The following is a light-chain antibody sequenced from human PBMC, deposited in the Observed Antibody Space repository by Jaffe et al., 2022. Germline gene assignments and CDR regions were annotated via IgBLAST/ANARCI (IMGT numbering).Light chain of an antibody. V-gene: IGKV1-16*02. CDR3: QQYHSHPLT. CDR1: QDIFIF. CDR2: GAS. J-gene: IGKJ4*01. Sequence: DIQMTQSPSALSASVGDRVTFTCRASQDIFIFLAWFQQKPGKPPKSLISGASTLQGGVSPHFSGSGSGTDFNLTISSLQPEDFATYYCQQYHSHPLTFGGGTKVE.